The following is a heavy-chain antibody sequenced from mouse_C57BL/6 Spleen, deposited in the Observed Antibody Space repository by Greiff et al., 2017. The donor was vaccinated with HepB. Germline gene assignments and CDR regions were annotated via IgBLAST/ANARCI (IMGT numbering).Heavy chain of an antibody. CDR2: ISDGGSYT. CDR3: ARESAVPYFDY. Sequence: EVQVVESGGGLVKPGGSLKLSCAASGFTFSSYAMSWVRQTPEKRLEWVATISDGGSYTYYPDNVKGRFTISRDNAKNNLYLQMSHLKSEDTAMYYCARESAVPYFDYWGQGTTLTVSS. V-gene: IGHV5-4*01. J-gene: IGHJ2*01. CDR1: GFTFSSYA.